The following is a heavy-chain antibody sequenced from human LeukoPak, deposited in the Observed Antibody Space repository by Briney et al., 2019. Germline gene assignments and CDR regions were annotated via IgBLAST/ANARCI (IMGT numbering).Heavy chain of an antibody. J-gene: IGHJ4*02. CDR3: AKDFDGDYAMDY. Sequence: PGGSLRLSCAASGFTFSSYAMHWVRQAPGKGLEWVAVISYDGSNKYYADSVKGRFTISRDNSKNTLYLQMISLRVEDTAVYYCAKDFDGDYAMDYWGQGTLVTVSS. CDR1: GFTFSSYA. D-gene: IGHD4-17*01. CDR2: ISYDGSNK. V-gene: IGHV3-30*04.